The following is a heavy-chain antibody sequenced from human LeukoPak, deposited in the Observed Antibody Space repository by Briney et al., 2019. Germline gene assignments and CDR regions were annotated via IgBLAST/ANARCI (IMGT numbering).Heavy chain of an antibody. V-gene: IGHV1-69*13. CDR3: ARGYSGSYPADY. J-gene: IGHJ4*02. Sequence: SVKVSCKASGGTFSSYAISWVRQAPGQGLEWMGGIIPIFGTASYAQKFQGRVTITADESTSTAYMELSSLRSEDTAVYYCARGYSGSYPADYWGQGTLVTVSA. CDR1: GGTFSSYA. D-gene: IGHD1-26*01. CDR2: IIPIFGTA.